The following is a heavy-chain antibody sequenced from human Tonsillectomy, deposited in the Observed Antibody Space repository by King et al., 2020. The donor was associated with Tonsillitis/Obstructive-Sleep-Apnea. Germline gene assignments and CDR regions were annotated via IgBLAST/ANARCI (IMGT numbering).Heavy chain of an antibody. CDR3: AKDGERGADYNVYVMDI. V-gene: IGHV3-9*01. J-gene: IGHJ6*04. D-gene: IGHD1-26*01. CDR2: IIWNSANI. CDR1: VFTFDDYA. Sequence: VQLVESGGGLVQPGRSLRLSCAASVFTFDDYAMHWVRQAPGKGLEWVAGIIWNSANIGYADSVEGRFTISRDNAKNSLYLQMHSLRAEDTALYYCAKDGERGADYNVYVMDIWGKGTTVTVSS.